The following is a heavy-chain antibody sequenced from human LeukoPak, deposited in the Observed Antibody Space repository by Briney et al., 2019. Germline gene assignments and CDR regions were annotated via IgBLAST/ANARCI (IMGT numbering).Heavy chain of an antibody. CDR2: IYYSGST. J-gene: IGHJ4*02. CDR1: GGSISSYY. V-gene: IGHV4-59*08. CDR3: ARHLPLSYFDY. Sequence: SETLSLTCTVSGGSISSYYWSWIRQPPGKGLEWIGYIYYSGSTNYNPSLKSRVTISVDTSKNQFSLKLSSVTAADTAVYYRARHLPLSYFDYWGQGTLVTVSS.